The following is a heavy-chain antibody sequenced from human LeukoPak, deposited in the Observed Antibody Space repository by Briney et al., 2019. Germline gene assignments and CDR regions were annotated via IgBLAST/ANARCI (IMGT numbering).Heavy chain of an antibody. Sequence: KTGGSLRLSCAASGFSFTYSTMNWVRLAPGKGLEWVSSITSSSGNIYYSDSVRGRFTVSRDNAKNSLYLQMNSLIAEDSAVHYCVRIPNNAGFPNWFDPWGQGTLVSVSS. CDR3: VRIPNNAGFPNWFDP. D-gene: IGHD3-9*01. J-gene: IGHJ5*02. CDR2: ITSSSGNI. CDR1: GFSFTYST. V-gene: IGHV3-21*01.